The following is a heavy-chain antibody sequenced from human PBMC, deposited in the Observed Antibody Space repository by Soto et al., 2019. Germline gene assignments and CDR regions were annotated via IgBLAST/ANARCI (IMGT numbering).Heavy chain of an antibody. CDR2: ISGSGGST. CDR1: GFTFSSYA. Sequence: GGSLRLSCAASGFTFSSYAMSWVRQAPGKGLEWVSAISGSGGSTYYADSVKGRFTISRDNSKNTLYLQMNSLRAEDTAVYYCAKQGIGYCSGGSCYNLYYYYYMDVWGKGTTVTVSS. CDR3: AKQGIGYCSGGSCYNLYYYYYMDV. J-gene: IGHJ6*03. D-gene: IGHD2-15*01. V-gene: IGHV3-23*01.